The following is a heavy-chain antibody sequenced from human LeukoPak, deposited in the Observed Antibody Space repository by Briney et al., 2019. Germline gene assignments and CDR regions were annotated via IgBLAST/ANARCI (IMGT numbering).Heavy chain of an antibody. D-gene: IGHD3-3*01. V-gene: IGHV1-69*05. CDR2: IIPIFGTA. J-gene: IGHJ4*02. Sequence: ASVKVSCKASGGTFSSYAISWVRQAPGQGLEWMGGIIPIFGTANYAQKFQGRVTITTDESTSTAYMELSSLRSEDTAVYYCARLEWLLYAFDYWGQGTLVTVSS. CDR3: ARLEWLLYAFDY. CDR1: GGTFSSYA.